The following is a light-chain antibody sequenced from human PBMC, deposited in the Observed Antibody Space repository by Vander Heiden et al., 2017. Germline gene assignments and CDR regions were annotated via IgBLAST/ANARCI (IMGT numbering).Light chain of an antibody. V-gene: IGLV2-14*01. J-gene: IGLJ2*01. Sequence: QSALTQPASVSGSPGQSITISCTGTSSDVGGYNYVSWYQQHPGKAPKLMIYEVSKRPSGVSNRFSGSKSGNTASLTISGLQAEDEADYYCSSYTSSSLGVVFGGGTKLTVL. CDR3: SSYTSSSLGVV. CDR1: SSDVGGYNY. CDR2: EVS.